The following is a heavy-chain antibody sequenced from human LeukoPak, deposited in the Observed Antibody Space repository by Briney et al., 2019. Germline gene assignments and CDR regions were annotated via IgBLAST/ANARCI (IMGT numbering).Heavy chain of an antibody. CDR1: GGSISSGSYY. V-gene: IGHV4-39*07. D-gene: IGHD2-15*01. CDR2: ISDSGST. J-gene: IGHJ6*02. Sequence: SETLSLTCTVSGGSISSGSYYWSWIRQPPGKGLEWIGEISDSGSTNYNPSLKNRATILIDTSKKQISLDLYSVTAADTAVYYCARGLGFCSGGNCYPSNGVDVWGQGTTVSVSS. CDR3: ARGLGFCSGGNCYPSNGVDV.